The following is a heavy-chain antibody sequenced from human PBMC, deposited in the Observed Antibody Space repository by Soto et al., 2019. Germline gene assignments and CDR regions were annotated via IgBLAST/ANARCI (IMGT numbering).Heavy chain of an antibody. V-gene: IGHV3-30*18. J-gene: IGHJ4*02. D-gene: IGHD6-19*01. CDR2: ISYDGSNK. CDR3: AKVSAGYSSGWSYFDY. CDR1: GFTFSSYG. Sequence: GGSLRLSCAASGFTFSSYGMHWVRQAPGKGLEWVAVISYDGSNKYYADSVKGRFTISRDNSKNTLYLQMNSLRAEDTAVYYCAKVSAGYSSGWSYFDYWGQGTLVTVSS.